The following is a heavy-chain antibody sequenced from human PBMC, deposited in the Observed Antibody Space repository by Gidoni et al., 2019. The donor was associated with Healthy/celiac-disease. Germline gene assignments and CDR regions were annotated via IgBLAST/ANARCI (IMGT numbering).Heavy chain of an antibody. Sequence: QVQLVESGGGVVQPGRSLRLSCAASGFTFSSYGMHWVRQAPGKGLEWVAVISYDGSNKYYADSVKGRFTISRDNSKNTLYLQMNSLRAEDTAVYYCAKDRIPLISASSGMDVWGQGTTVTVSS. CDR2: ISYDGSNK. D-gene: IGHD2-2*01. J-gene: IGHJ6*02. CDR3: AKDRIPLISASSGMDV. V-gene: IGHV3-30*18. CDR1: GFTFSSYG.